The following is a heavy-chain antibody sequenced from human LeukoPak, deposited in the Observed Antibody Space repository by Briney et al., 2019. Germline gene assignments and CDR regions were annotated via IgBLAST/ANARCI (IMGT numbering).Heavy chain of an antibody. CDR1: GYTFTSYG. D-gene: IGHD2-2*01. CDR2: ISAYNGNT. J-gene: IGHJ4*02. CDR3: ARGQDIVVVPAVLNFDY. V-gene: IGHV1-18*01. Sequence: ASVKVSCKASGYTFTSYGISWVRQAPGQGLEWIGWISAYNGNTNYAQKLQGRVTMTTDTSTSTAYMELRSLRSDDTAVYYCARGQDIVVVPAVLNFDYWGQGTLVTVSS.